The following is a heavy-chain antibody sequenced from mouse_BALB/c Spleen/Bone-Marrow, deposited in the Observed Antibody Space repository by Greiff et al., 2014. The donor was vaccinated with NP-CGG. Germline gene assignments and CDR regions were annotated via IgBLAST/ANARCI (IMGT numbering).Heavy chain of an antibody. D-gene: IGHD2-1*01. CDR1: GFSFNSYG. Sequence: QVQLQQSGPGLGAPSQSLSITCTVSGFSFNSYGVKWGRQPPGKGLEWLGVIWGDGSTNYHSALISRLSISKENSKSQVFLKLNSLQTDDTATYYCAKYGNYYAMDYWGQGTSVTVSS. J-gene: IGHJ4*01. CDR3: AKYGNYYAMDY. CDR2: IWGDGST. V-gene: IGHV2-3*01.